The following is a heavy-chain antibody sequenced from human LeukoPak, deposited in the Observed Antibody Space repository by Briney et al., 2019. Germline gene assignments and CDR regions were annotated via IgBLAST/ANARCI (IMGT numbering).Heavy chain of an antibody. J-gene: IGHJ4*02. V-gene: IGHV3-21*01. Sequence: GSLRLSCAASGFTFSSYSMNWVRQAPGKGLGWVSSISSSSSYIYYADSVKGRFTISRDNAKNTLYPQMNSLRAEDTAVYYCARGRRQDYWGQGTLVTVSS. CDR1: GFTFSSYS. CDR2: ISSSSSYI. CDR3: ARGRRQDY.